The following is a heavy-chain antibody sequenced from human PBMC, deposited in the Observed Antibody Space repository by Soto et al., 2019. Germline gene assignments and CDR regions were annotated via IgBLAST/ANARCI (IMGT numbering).Heavy chain of an antibody. Sequence: VQLQQWGAGLLKPSETLSLTCAVYVGSFSGYYWSWIRQTTGKGLEWIGEIIYSGSTNYNPSLKSRVTISIDTSKNQFSLKLSSVTAADTAVYYCARGGYGGNSGLGHFDYWGQGTLVNVSS. J-gene: IGHJ4*02. V-gene: IGHV4-34*01. CDR2: IIYSGST. D-gene: IGHD2-21*02. CDR3: ARGGYGGNSGLGHFDY. CDR1: VGSFSGYY.